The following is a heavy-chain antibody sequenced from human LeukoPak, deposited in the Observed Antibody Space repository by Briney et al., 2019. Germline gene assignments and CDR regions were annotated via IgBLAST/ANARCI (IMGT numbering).Heavy chain of an antibody. CDR2: IYTSGST. CDR3: ARVTIFGVVHV. Sequence: SETLSLTCTVSGGSISSYYWNWIRQPAGKGLEWIGRIYTSGSTNYNPSLKSRVTMSVDTSKNQFSLKLTSATAADTAVYYCARVTIFGVVHVWGQGTLVTVSS. D-gene: IGHD3-3*01. J-gene: IGHJ4*02. CDR1: GGSISSYY. V-gene: IGHV4-4*07.